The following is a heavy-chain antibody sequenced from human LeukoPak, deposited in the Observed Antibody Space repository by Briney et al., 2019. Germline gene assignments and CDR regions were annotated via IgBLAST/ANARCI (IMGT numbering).Heavy chain of an antibody. CDR1: GFTFSSYA. CDR2: ISGSGGST. V-gene: IGHV3-23*01. J-gene: IGHJ4*02. D-gene: IGHD6-13*01. Sequence: GESLRLSCAASGFTFSSYAMSWVRQAPGKGLEWVSVISGSGGSTYYADSVKGRFTISRDNSKNTLSLQMNSLRAEDTAIYYCAKPGLASSWYGGFDYWGQGTLVTVSS. CDR3: AKPGLASSWYGGFDY.